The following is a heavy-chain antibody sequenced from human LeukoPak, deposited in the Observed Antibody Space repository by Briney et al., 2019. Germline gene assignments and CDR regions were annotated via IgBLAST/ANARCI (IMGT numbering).Heavy chain of an antibody. CDR3: GRLWFGGFYIDY. CDR1: GYTFTSYG. CDR2: ISAYNGNT. D-gene: IGHD3-10*01. J-gene: IGHJ4*02. V-gene: IGHV1-18*01. Sequence: VKVSCKASGYTFTSYGISWVRQAPGQGLEWMGWISAYNGNTNYAQKLQVRVTMTTDTSTRPAYLELRSLRSDAPAVYSCGRLWFGGFYIDYWGQGTLVTASS.